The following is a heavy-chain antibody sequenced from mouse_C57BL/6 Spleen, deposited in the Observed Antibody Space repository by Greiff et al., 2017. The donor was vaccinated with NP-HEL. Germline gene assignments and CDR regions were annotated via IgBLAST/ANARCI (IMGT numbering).Heavy chain of an antibody. V-gene: IGHV14-2*01. CDR1: GFNIKDYY. CDR3: DRRNDYEAWFAY. Sequence: EVQLQQSGAELVKPGASVKLSCTASGFNIKDYYMHWVEQRTEQGLEWIGRIDPEDGETKYAPKFQGKATITAETSSNKAYLQLSSLTSEDTAVYYCDRRNDYEAWFAYWGQGTLVTVSA. D-gene: IGHD2-4*01. CDR2: IDPEDGET. J-gene: IGHJ3*01.